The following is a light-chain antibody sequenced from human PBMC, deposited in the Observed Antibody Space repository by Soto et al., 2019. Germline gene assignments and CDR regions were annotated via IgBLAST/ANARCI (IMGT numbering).Light chain of an antibody. CDR1: ESVSNN. Sequence: EIVTTQSPSTLSLSPGESATLSFRASESVSNNLAWYQQKAGQAPRLLIYGASTRATGIPARFSGSGSGTEFTLTISSLQSEDFAVYYCKQYSIWRTFGQGTKVDIK. V-gene: IGKV3-15*01. J-gene: IGKJ1*01. CDR2: GAS. CDR3: KQYSIWRT.